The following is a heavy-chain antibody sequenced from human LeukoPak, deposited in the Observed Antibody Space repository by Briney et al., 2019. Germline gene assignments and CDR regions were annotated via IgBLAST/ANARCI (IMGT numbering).Heavy chain of an antibody. CDR1: GGSISSYY. CDR2: IYTSGST. D-gene: IGHD3-16*01. Sequence: SETLSLTCTVSGGSISSYYWSWIRQPPGKGLEWIGYIYTSGSTNYNPPLKSRVTISVDTSKNQFSLKLSSVTAADTAVYYCAGGESLDYWGQGTLVTVSS. J-gene: IGHJ4*02. CDR3: AGGESLDY. V-gene: IGHV4-4*09.